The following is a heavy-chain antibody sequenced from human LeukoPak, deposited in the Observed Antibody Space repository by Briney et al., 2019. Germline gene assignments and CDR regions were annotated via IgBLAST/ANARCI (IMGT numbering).Heavy chain of an antibody. CDR1: GGSIISYY. J-gene: IGHJ6*03. D-gene: IGHD3-3*01. V-gene: IGHV4-4*07. CDR3: ARVMGYDFWSGWGSYYYYMDV. Sequence: SETLSLTCTVSGGSIISYYWSWIRQPAGKGLEWIGRIYTSGSTNYSPSLKSRVTMSVDTSKNQFSLKLSSVTAADTAVYYCARVMGYDFWSGWGSYYYYMDVWGKGTTVTVSS. CDR2: IYTSGST.